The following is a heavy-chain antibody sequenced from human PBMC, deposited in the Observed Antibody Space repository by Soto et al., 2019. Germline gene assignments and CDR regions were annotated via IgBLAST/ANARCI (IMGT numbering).Heavy chain of an antibody. J-gene: IGHJ3*02. CDR3: ARLSGSSAFDI. CDR2: FYYRGST. D-gene: IGHD3-10*01. CDR1: GGSISSSSYY. Sequence: SETLSLTCTVSGGSISSSSYYWGWIRQPPGKGLEWIGIFYYRGSTYDNPSLKSRVTISVDTSKNQFSLKLSSVTAADTAVYYCARLSGSSAFDIWGQGTMVT. V-gene: IGHV4-39*01.